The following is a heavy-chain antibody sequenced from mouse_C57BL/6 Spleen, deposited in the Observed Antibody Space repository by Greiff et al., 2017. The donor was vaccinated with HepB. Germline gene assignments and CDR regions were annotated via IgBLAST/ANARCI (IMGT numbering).Heavy chain of an antibody. J-gene: IGHJ2*01. V-gene: IGHV3-6*01. CDR1: GYSITSGYY. D-gene: IGHD2-5*01. CDR2: ISYDGSN. CDR3: ARWSNYLYYFDY. Sequence: EVQLVESGPGLVKPSQSLSLTCSVTGYSITSGYYWNWIRQFPGNKLEWMGYISYDGSNNYNPSLKNRISITRDTSKNQFFLKLNSVTTEDTATYYCARWSNYLYYFDYWGQGTTLTVSS.